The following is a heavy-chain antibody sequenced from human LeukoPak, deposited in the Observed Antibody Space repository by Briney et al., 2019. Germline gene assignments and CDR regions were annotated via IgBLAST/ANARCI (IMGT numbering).Heavy chain of an antibody. CDR3: ARDNLRPTEL. CDR1: GYSISSGYY. D-gene: IGHD1-14*01. CDR2: IYHSGST. J-gene: IGHJ4*02. Sequence: PSETLSLTCTVSGYSISSGYYWGWIRQPPGKGLEWIGSIYHSGSTYYNPSLKSRVTISVDTSKNQFSLKLSSVTAADTAVYYCARDNLRPTELWGQGTLVTVSS. V-gene: IGHV4-38-2*02.